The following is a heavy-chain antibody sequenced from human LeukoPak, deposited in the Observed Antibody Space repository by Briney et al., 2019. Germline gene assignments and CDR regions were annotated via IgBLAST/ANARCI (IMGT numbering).Heavy chain of an antibody. CDR3: ARDEFSGYYDSSGYPRWFDP. J-gene: IGHJ5*02. CDR2: IIPIFGTA. CDR1: GGTFSSYA. V-gene: IGHV1-69*13. D-gene: IGHD3-22*01. Sequence: SVTVSCKASGGTFSSYAISWVRQAPGQGLEWMGGIIPIFGTANYAQKFQGRVTITADESTSTAYMELSSLRSEDTAVYYCARDEFSGYYDSSGYPRWFDPWGQGTLVTVSS.